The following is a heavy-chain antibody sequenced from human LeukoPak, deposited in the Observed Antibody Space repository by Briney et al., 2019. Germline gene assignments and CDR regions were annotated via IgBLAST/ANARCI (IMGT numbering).Heavy chain of an antibody. D-gene: IGHD2-2*01. V-gene: IGHV3-7*03. CDR3: XXXXXXTXLVANPNNWFDP. Sequence: PGGSLRLSCAASGSTFSSYWMSWVRQAPGKGLEWVANIKQDGSEKYYVDSVKGRFTISRGNSKNTLYLQMNSLRAEDSSVYYCXXXXXXTXLVANPNNWFDPWGQGTLVTVSS. CDR1: GSTFSSYW. J-gene: IGHJ5*02. CDR2: IKQDGSEK.